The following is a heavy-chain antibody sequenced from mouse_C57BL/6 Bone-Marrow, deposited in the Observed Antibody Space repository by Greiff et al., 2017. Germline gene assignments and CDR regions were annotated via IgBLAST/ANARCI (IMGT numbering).Heavy chain of an antibody. V-gene: IGHV1-61*01. CDR1: GYTFTSYW. CDR2: IYPSNSET. J-gene: IGHJ4*01. D-gene: IGHD1-1*01. CDR3: ARYGTGAMDY. Sequence: VQLQQPGAELVRPGSSVKLSCKASGYTFTSYWMDWVKQRPGQGLEWIGNIYPSNSETHYNQKFKDKATLTVDKSSSTAYIQISSLTSEDSAVYYCARYGTGAMDYWGQGTSVTVSS.